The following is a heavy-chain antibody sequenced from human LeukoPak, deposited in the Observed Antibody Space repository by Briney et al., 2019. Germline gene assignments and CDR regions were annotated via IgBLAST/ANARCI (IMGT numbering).Heavy chain of an antibody. CDR1: GYSFTSHA. CDR3: AREAAGSFMDV. CDR2: IFTNTGNP. D-gene: IGHD6-13*01. V-gene: IGHV7-4-1*02. J-gene: IGHJ6*02. Sequence: ASVKVSCKASGYSFTSHAMNWVRQAPGQGLEWMGWIFTNTGNPTYAQGFTGRFVFSLDTSVSTAYLQISSLKAEDTAVYYCAREAAGSFMDVWGQGTTATVSS.